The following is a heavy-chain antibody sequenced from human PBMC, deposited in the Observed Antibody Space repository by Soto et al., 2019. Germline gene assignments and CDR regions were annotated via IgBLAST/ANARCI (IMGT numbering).Heavy chain of an antibody. CDR1: GFTFGSYS. V-gene: IGHV3-21*01. CDR3: ARGGTIFGIVTSENWFDP. D-gene: IGHD3-3*01. J-gene: IGHJ5*02. Sequence: EVQLVESGGGLVKPGGSLKLSCAASGFTFGSYSMNWVRQAPGKGLEWVSSISKTGTYVYYADSVKGRFTISRDNTKNSLYLQMNSLRAADTAIYYCARGGTIFGIVTSENWFDPWGPGTLVTVSS. CDR2: ISKTGTYV.